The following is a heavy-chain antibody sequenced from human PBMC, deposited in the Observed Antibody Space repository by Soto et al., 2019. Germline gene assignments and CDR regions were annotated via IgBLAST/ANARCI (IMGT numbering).Heavy chain of an antibody. V-gene: IGHV6-1*01. CDR1: GDSVSSNSAA. CDR2: TYYRSKWYN. J-gene: IGHJ4*02. Sequence: SQTLSLTCVISGDSVSSNSAAWNWIRQSPSRGLEWLGRTYYRSKWYNDYPVSVKSRITINPDTSKNQFSLQLNSVTPEDTAVYYCAREGLKQQLTRFDYWGQGTLVTVSS. CDR3: AREGLKQQLTRFDY. D-gene: IGHD6-13*01.